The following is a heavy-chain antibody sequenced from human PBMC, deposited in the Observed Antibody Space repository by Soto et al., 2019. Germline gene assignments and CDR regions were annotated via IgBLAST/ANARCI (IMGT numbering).Heavy chain of an antibody. CDR3: ARDNVMDTSMAPAFDI. CDR1: GFTFRSYG. D-gene: IGHD5-18*01. Sequence: LRLSCAASGFTFRSYGMNWVRQAPGEGLEWVSYISSGGTTIYYADSVKGRFTISGDNAKNSLYLQMKSLRVEDTAVYYCARDNVMDTSMAPAFDIWGQGTMVTVSS. J-gene: IGHJ3*02. CDR2: ISSGGTTI. V-gene: IGHV3-48*03.